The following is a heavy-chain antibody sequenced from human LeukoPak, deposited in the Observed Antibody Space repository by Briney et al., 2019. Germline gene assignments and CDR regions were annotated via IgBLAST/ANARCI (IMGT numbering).Heavy chain of an antibody. Sequence: GGSLRLSCTVSGFTVSSNSMSWVRQAPGKGLEWVSFIYSDNTHYSDSVKGRFTISRDNSKNTLYLQMNSLRAEDTAVYYCAKLSVDILVVPAAFFDYWGQGTLVTVSS. CDR3: AKLSVDILVVPAAFFDY. V-gene: IGHV3-53*01. CDR2: IYSDNT. CDR1: GFTVSSNS. J-gene: IGHJ4*02. D-gene: IGHD2-2*03.